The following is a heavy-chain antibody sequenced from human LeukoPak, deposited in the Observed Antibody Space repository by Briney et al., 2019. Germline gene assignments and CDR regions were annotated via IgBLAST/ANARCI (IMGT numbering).Heavy chain of an antibody. Sequence: GGSLSLSFPASGFTASSNYMGWFGQPQGKGLEWVSVIYSGGSAYYADSVKGRFTISRDNSKNTLYLQMNSLRTEDTAVYYCASSMGDYWGQGTLVTVSS. V-gene: IGHV3-53*01. CDR2: IYSGGSA. D-gene: IGHD2-8*01. CDR3: ASSMGDY. J-gene: IGHJ4*02. CDR1: GFTASSNY.